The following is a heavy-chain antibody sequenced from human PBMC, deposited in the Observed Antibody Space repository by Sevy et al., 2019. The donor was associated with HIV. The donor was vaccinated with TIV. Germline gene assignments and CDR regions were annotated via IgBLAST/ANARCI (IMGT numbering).Heavy chain of an antibody. D-gene: IGHD3-10*01. J-gene: IGHJ4*02. CDR3: AKGYGSGSPPDF. Sequence: GGSLRLSCAASGFIFNSYAMSWVRQAPGKGLEWASSISASGGSTYYADSVKGRFTISRDNSRNTVDVEMNSLRGEDTAIYYCAKGYGSGSPPDFWGQGTLVTVSS. CDR1: GFIFNSYA. V-gene: IGHV3-23*01. CDR2: ISASGGST.